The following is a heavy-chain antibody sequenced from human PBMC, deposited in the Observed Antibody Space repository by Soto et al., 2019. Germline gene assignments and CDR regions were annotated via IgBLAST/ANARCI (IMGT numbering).Heavy chain of an antibody. CDR2: ISAYNGNT. Sequence: RASVKVSCKASGYTFTSYGISWVRQAPGQGLEWMGWISAYNGNTNYAQKLQGRVTMTTDTSTSTASMELRSLRSDDTAVYYCARPLGDIVVVPAASNWFDPWGQG. CDR1: GYTFTSYG. CDR3: ARPLGDIVVVPAASNWFDP. J-gene: IGHJ5*02. V-gene: IGHV1-18*04. D-gene: IGHD2-2*01.